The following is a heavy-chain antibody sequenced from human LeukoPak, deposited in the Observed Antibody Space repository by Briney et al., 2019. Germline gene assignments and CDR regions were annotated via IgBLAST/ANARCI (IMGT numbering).Heavy chain of an antibody. CDR1: GGSFSGYY. CDR3: ARTGDSGSHNFDY. D-gene: IGHD1-26*01. CDR2: INHSGST. J-gene: IGHJ4*02. Sequence: SETLSLTCAVYGGSFSGYYWSWIRQPPGKGLEWIREINHSGSTNYNPSLKSRVTISVDTSKNQFSLKLSSVTAADTAVYYCARTGDSGSHNFDYWGQGTLVTVSS. V-gene: IGHV4-34*01.